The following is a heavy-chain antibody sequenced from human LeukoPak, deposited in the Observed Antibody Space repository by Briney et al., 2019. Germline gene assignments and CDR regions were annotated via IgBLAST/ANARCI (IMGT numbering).Heavy chain of an antibody. CDR3: ARGKGGTAWYYYGMDV. CDR2: INHSGST. V-gene: IGHV4-34*01. Sequence: SDTLSLTCAVYGGSFSRYSWRWIRQPPGQGLEWIGEINHSGSTNYNPSLKSRVTISVDTSKNQFSLKLSSVTAADTAVYYCARGKGGTAWYYYGMDVWGQGTTVTVSS. D-gene: IGHD1/OR15-1a*01. CDR1: GGSFSRYS. J-gene: IGHJ6*02.